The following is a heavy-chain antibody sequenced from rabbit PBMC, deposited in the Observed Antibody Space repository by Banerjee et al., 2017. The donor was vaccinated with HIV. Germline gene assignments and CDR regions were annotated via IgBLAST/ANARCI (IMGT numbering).Heavy chain of an antibody. V-gene: IGHV1S45*01. D-gene: IGHD3-1*01. CDR2: INTSSGNT. CDR3: ARGSGWTGVAGL. Sequence: QEQLEESGGDLVKPEGSLTLTCTASGFSFSYKYVMCWVRQAPGKGLEWIACINTSSGNTVYATWAKGRFTISKTSWTTVTLQMTSLTAADTATYFCARGSGWTGVAGLWGPGTLVTVS. CDR1: GFSFSYKYV. J-gene: IGHJ4*01.